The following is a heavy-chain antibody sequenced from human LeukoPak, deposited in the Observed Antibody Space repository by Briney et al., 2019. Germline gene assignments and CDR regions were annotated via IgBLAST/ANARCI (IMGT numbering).Heavy chain of an antibody. V-gene: IGHV3-53*01. CDR1: GFTVSSNY. CDR2: IYSGGST. CDR3: ARGGLRYFDWLRFDY. J-gene: IGHJ4*02. Sequence: GGSLRLSCAASGFTVSSNYMSRVRQAPGKGLEWVSVIYSGGSTYYADSVKGRFTISRDNSKNTLYLQMNSLRAEDTAVYYCARGGLRYFDWLRFDYWGQGTLVTVFS. D-gene: IGHD3-9*01.